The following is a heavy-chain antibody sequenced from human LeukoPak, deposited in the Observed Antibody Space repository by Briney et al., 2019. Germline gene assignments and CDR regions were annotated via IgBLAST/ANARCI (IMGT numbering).Heavy chain of an antibody. Sequence: GGSLRLSCAASGFTFSDYYMSWFSQAPGKGLEWVSYISGSGSAIYYADSVKGRFTISRDNAKNSLYLQMNSLRAEDTAVYYCAREGQSSSSSVDYWGQGTLVTVSS. CDR2: ISGSGSAI. V-gene: IGHV3-11*04. CDR1: GFTFSDYY. J-gene: IGHJ4*02. CDR3: AREGQSSSSSVDY. D-gene: IGHD6-6*01.